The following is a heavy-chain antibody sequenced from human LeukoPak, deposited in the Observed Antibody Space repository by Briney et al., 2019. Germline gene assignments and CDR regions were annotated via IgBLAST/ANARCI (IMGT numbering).Heavy chain of an antibody. Sequence: GGSLRLSCAASGFTFDDYAMNWVRQRPGKGLEWVSLITWDGGSTYYADSVKGRFTISRDNNKDSLYLQMNSPRVDDTAFYYCVKDKYSDGFFDYWGHGTLVTVSS. D-gene: IGHD5-12*01. J-gene: IGHJ5*01. CDR3: VKDKYSDGFFDY. CDR2: ITWDGGST. V-gene: IGHV3-43D*03. CDR1: GFTFDDYA.